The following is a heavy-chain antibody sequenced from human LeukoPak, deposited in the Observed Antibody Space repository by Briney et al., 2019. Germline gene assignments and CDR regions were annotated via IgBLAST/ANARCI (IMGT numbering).Heavy chain of an antibody. CDR3: ARDSPYYYGSGSATYYMDV. D-gene: IGHD3-10*01. J-gene: IGHJ6*03. Sequence: PSETLSLTCTVSGGSISTYYWSWLRQAPGKGLEWIGYIYYSGSTYYNPSLKSRVTISVDTSKNQFSLKLSSVTAADTAVYYCARDSPYYYGSGSATYYMDVWGKGTTVTISS. V-gene: IGHV4-59*12. CDR2: IYYSGST. CDR1: GGSISTYY.